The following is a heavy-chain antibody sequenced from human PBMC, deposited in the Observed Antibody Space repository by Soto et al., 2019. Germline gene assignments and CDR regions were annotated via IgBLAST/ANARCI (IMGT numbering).Heavy chain of an antibody. D-gene: IGHD2-21*02. V-gene: IGHV4-34*01. J-gene: IGHJ6*02. CDR3: ARSAYCGGDCSYYYYYGMDV. CDR2: INHSGST. CDR1: GGSFSGYY. Sequence: QVQLQQWGAGLLKPSETLSLTCAVYGGSFSGYYWSWIRQPPGKGLEWIGEINHSGSTNYNPSLKSRVTISVDTSKNQFSLKLSSVTAADTAVYYCARSAYCGGDCSYYYYYGMDVWGQGTTVTVSS.